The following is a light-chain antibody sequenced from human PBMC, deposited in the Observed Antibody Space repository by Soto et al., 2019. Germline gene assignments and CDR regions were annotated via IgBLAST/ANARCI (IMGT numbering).Light chain of an antibody. J-gene: IGLJ3*02. Sequence: QSVLTQPPSASGSPGQSVTISCTGTSSDVGGYNYVSWYQQHPGKAPKLMIYEVSKRPSGVPDRFSGSKSDNTASLTVSGLQAEDEADYYCHSYDNALSGSEVFGGGTKLTVL. CDR1: SSDVGGYNY. V-gene: IGLV2-8*01. CDR2: EVS. CDR3: HSYDNALSGSEV.